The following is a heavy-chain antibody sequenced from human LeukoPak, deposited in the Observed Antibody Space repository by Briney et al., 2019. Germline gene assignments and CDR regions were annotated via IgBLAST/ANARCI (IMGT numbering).Heavy chain of an antibody. CDR2: FNDTGSST. CDR3: AKDLLRIYWRTFDS. CDR1: GFDFSSHA. V-gene: IGHV3-23*01. J-gene: IGHJ4*02. Sequence: TGGSLRLSCVASGFDFSSHAMTWVRQAPGKGLEWVSSFNDTGSSTYYADSVKGRFTISRDNSENTLYLQMTNLRAEDTAVYFCAKDLLRIYWRTFDSWGQGALVIVSS. D-gene: IGHD3-10*01.